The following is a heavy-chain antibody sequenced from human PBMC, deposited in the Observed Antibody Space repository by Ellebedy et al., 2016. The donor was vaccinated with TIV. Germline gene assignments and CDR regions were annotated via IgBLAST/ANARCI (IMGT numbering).Heavy chain of an antibody. CDR1: GGSISSSSYY. V-gene: IGHV4-39*01. D-gene: IGHD3-10*01. Sequence: MPSETLSLTCTVSGGSISSSSYYWGWIRQPPGKGLEWIGSIYYSGTTYYNPSLKSRVTISVDTSKNQFSLKLSSVIAADTAVYYCARHGLSGIPAVDYWGQGTLVTVSS. CDR2: IYYSGTT. J-gene: IGHJ4*02. CDR3: ARHGLSGIPAVDY.